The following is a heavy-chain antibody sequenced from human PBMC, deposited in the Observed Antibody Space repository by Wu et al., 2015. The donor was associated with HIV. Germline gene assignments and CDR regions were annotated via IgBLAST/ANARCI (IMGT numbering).Heavy chain of an antibody. Sequence: QVQLVQSGAEVKKPGSSVKVSCKVYGYTFSSYAISWVRQAPGKGPEWMGRIFPILGTAEYAQKFQGRVTITTAESTSTAYMELSSLRSEDTAVYYCARDREAFLVRGVPPFDYWGQGTLVTVSS. J-gene: IGHJ4*02. CDR1: GYTFSSYA. CDR2: IFPILGTA. CDR3: ARDREAFLVRGVPPFDY. D-gene: IGHD3-10*01. V-gene: IGHV1-69*11.